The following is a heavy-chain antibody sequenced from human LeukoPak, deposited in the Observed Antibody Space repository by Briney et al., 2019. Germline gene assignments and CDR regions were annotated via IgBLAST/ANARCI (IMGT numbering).Heavy chain of an antibody. J-gene: IGHJ3*02. V-gene: IGHV1-46*01. CDR3: ARVALEKGPGAFDI. Sequence: ASVKVSCKASGYTFTGYYMHWVRQAPGQGLEWMGIINPSGGSTTYAQRFQGRVTMTRDTSTSTVSMELSSLRSEDTAVYYCARVALEKGPGAFDIWGQGTMVTVSS. D-gene: IGHD3-3*01. CDR1: GYTFTGYY. CDR2: INPSGGST.